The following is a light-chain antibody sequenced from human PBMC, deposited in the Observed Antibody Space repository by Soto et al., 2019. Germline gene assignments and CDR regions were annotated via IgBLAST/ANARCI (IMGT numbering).Light chain of an antibody. V-gene: IGKV1-39*01. CDR2: AAS. CDR3: QQSYSTPPIT. J-gene: IGKJ5*01. CDR1: QSINNY. Sequence: DIQVTQSPSSLSASVGDRVTITCRASQSINNYLNWYQQKPGKAPNLLIYAASSLQSGVPSRFSGSGSGTDFTLTITSLQPEDFATYYCQQSYSTPPITFGQGTRLEI.